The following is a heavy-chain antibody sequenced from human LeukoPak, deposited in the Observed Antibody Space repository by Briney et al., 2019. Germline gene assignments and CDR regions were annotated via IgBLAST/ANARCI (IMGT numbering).Heavy chain of an antibody. Sequence: KSSETLSLTCILSAGSIRTYYSSWIRQPPGKGLEWIGYVHDSGSTKYNTPVKSRATLPENTSKKHFFLNRRSVTAAAPPGYYCARRSPLGDCSSTACPGAFGVWGQGTMVTVSS. CDR1: AGSIRTYY. J-gene: IGHJ3*01. D-gene: IGHD2-2*01. CDR2: VHDSGST. V-gene: IGHV4-59*08. CDR3: ARRSPLGDCSSTACPGAFGV.